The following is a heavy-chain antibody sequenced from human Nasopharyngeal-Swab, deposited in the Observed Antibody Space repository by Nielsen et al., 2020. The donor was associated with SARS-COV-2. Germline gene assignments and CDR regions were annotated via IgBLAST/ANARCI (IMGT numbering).Heavy chain of an antibody. CDR1: GFSLSNARMG. D-gene: IGHD3-3*01. CDR2: IFSNDEK. V-gene: IGHV2-26*01. Sequence: SGPTLVKPTETLTLTCTVSGFSLSNARMGVSWIRQPPGKALEWLAHIFSNDEKSYSTSLKSRLTISKDTSKSQVVLTMTNMDPVDTATYYCARNRHYDFWSGYFVGAFDIWGQGTMVTVSS. CDR3: ARNRHYDFWSGYFVGAFDI. J-gene: IGHJ3*02.